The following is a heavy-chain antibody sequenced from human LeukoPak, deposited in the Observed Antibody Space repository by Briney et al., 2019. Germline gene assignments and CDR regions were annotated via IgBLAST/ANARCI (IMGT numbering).Heavy chain of an antibody. CDR3: ARARRFTIFGVLSP. J-gene: IGHJ4*02. V-gene: IGHV3-7*05. D-gene: IGHD3-3*01. Sequence: GGSLRLSCAASGFTFSSHWMSWVRQAPGKGLEWVANIKQDGSEEHYSDVVKGRYTISRDNAKNSLYLQMNSVRVEDTAVYYCARARRFTIFGVLSPWGQGTLVTVPS. CDR1: GFTFSSHW. CDR2: IKQDGSEE.